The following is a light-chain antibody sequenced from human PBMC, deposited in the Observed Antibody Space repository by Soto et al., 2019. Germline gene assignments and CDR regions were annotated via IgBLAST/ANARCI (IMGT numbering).Light chain of an antibody. Sequence: QSVLTQPPSASGTPGQRVTISCSESYSNIGSKPVNWYQQFPGTAPKLLIYSNNQRPSGVPDRFSGSKSGTSASLAISGLQSEDEADYYCAAWDDSLNVYVFGTGTKLTVL. J-gene: IGLJ1*01. CDR1: YSNIGSKP. CDR2: SNN. V-gene: IGLV1-44*01. CDR3: AAWDDSLNVYV.